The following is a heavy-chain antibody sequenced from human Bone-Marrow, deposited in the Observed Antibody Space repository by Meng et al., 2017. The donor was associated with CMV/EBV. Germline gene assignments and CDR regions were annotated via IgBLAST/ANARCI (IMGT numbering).Heavy chain of an antibody. CDR2: ISYDGSNE. J-gene: IGHJ4*02. CDR1: GFTFTTYG. CDR3: ARGGTRWFKLFYFDF. D-gene: IGHD3-10*01. V-gene: IGHV3-30*19. Sequence: GESLKISCVASGFTFTTYGMHWVRQAPGKGLEWVSIISYDGSNEYYADSVKGRFTVSRDSSKNTLYLQMNSLRPEDTAVYYCARGGTRWFKLFYFDFWGQGTLVTVSS.